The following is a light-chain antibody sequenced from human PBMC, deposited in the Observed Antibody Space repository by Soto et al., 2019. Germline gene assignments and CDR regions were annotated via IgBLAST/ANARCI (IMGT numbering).Light chain of an antibody. Sequence: QSALTQPASVSGSPGQLITISCTGTSSDVGGYNYVSWYQQHPGKAPKLMIYDVSNRPSGISNRFSGSKSGNTASLIISGLQAEDGADYYCSSYTSSNTYVLFGGGTKVTVL. CDR1: SSDVGGYNY. J-gene: IGLJ2*01. CDR2: DVS. CDR3: SSYTSSNTYVL. V-gene: IGLV2-14*03.